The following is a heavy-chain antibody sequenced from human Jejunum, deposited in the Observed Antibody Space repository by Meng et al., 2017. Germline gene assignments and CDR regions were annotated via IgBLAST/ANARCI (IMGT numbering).Heavy chain of an antibody. Sequence: VQLGERGGGLIPPGGSLRLSCAASGLTVSRNYMSWVRQAPGKGLEWVSSVRDSDGSTFYADSVRGRFTISRDDSKDTLYLQMNSLTAEDTALYYCAKEKYSSSSEGEFDYWGQGTLVTVSS. J-gene: IGHJ4*02. CDR1: GLTVSRNY. CDR2: VRDSDGST. D-gene: IGHD6-6*01. V-gene: IGHV3-23*04. CDR3: AKEKYSSSSEGEFDY.